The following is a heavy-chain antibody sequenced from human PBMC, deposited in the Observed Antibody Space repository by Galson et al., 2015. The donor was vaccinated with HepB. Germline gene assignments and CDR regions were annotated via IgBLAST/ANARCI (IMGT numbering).Heavy chain of an antibody. Sequence: SLRLSCAASGFTFSSHWMSWVRQAPGKGLEWVANINQDGSERSHVDSMKGRFTISRDNAKNSLYLQMNSLRAEDTAVYYCARDSAPGGYFDYWGQGTLVTVSS. CDR3: ARDSAPGGYFDY. CDR2: INQDGSER. D-gene: IGHD6-13*01. CDR1: GFTFSSHW. V-gene: IGHV3-7*03. J-gene: IGHJ4*02.